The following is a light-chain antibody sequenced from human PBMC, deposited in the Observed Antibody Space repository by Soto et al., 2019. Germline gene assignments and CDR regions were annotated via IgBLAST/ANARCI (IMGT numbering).Light chain of an antibody. CDR1: QSVSTN. Sequence: EIVMTQSPVTLSVSPGESAALSCRASQSVSTNLAWYQQKPGQAPRLLIYSASSRATGLPARFSGSGSGTEFTLTISSLQSEDFAVYYCQQYNKCPNTFGQGTKLEIK. V-gene: IGKV3-15*01. CDR3: QQYNKCPNT. J-gene: IGKJ2*01. CDR2: SAS.